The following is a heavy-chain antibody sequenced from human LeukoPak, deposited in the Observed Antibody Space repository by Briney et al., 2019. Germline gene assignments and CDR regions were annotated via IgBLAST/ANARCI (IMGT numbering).Heavy chain of an antibody. CDR3: ARHVQERESLPPYYMDV. V-gene: IGHV4-39*01. CDR1: GGSISSSSYY. D-gene: IGHD1-26*01. Sequence: PSETLSLTCTVSGGSISSSSYYWGWIRQPPGKGLEWIGSIYYSGSTYYNPSLKSRVTISVDTSKNQFSLKLSSVTAADTAVYYCARHVQERESLPPYYMDVWGKGTTVTVSS. J-gene: IGHJ6*03. CDR2: IYYSGST.